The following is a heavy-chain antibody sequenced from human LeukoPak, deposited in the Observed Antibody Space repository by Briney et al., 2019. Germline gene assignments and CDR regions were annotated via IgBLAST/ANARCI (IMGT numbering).Heavy chain of an antibody. J-gene: IGHJ4*02. CDR1: GFTFSNAW. D-gene: IGHD3-22*01. CDR2: ISSSSSYI. V-gene: IGHV3-21*01. Sequence: GGSLRLSCAASGFTFSNAWMSWVRQAPGKGLEWVSSISSSSSYIYYADSVKGRFTISRDNAKNSLYLQMNSLRAEDTAVYYCARDLYRIVVVPHYFDYWGQGTLVTVSS. CDR3: ARDLYRIVVVPHYFDY.